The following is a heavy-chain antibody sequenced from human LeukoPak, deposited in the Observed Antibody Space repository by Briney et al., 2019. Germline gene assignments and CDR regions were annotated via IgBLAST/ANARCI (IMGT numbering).Heavy chain of an antibody. D-gene: IGHD1-14*01. CDR3: ARGEPRTSRAYYYGMDV. Sequence: ASVKVSCKASGYTFTGYYMHWVRQAPGQGLEWMGWINPNSGGTNYAQKFQGRVTMTRDTSISTAYMELSRLRSDDTAVDYCARGEPRTSRAYYYGMDVWGQGTTVTVSS. CDR1: GYTFTGYY. CDR2: INPNSGGT. J-gene: IGHJ6*02. V-gene: IGHV1-2*02.